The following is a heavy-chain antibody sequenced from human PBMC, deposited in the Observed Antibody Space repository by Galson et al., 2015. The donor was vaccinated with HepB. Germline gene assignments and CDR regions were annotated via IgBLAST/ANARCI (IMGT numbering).Heavy chain of an antibody. Sequence: SLRLSCAASGFTFDDHAMHWVRQAPRKGLEWVSGISWHSDRIDYAASVKGRFTISRDNAKNFLYLQMNSLRAEDTALYYCARDRARVEGAFFDYWGQGTLVSVSS. CDR1: GFTFDDHA. V-gene: IGHV3-9*01. J-gene: IGHJ4*02. CDR2: ISWHSDRI. CDR3: ARDRARVEGAFFDY. D-gene: IGHD2-15*01.